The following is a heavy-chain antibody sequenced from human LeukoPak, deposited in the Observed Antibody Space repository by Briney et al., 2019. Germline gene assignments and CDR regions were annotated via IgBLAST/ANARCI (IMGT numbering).Heavy chain of an antibody. Sequence: SETLPLTCTVSGGSISSSSYYWGWIRQPPGKGLEWIGSIYYSGSTYYNPSLKSRVTISVDTSKNQFSLKLSSVTAADTAVYYCARHEDKSIAARPPDYWGQGTLVTVSS. CDR1: GGSISSSSYY. CDR2: IYYSGST. D-gene: IGHD6-6*01. CDR3: ARHEDKSIAARPPDY. V-gene: IGHV4-39*01. J-gene: IGHJ4*02.